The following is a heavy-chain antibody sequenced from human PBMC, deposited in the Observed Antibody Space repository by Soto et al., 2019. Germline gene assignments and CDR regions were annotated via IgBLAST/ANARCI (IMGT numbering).Heavy chain of an antibody. D-gene: IGHD1-26*01. CDR1: GFTFSSYG. CDR2: ISYDGSNK. V-gene: IGHV3-30*18. J-gene: IGHJ4*02. CDR3: AKDILPHPDRVGATPPGSF. Sequence: PGGSLRLSCAASGFTFSSYGMHWVRQAPGKGLEWVAVISYDGSNKYYAESVKGRFTISRDNSKNTLYLQMNSLRAEDTAVYYCAKDILPHPDRVGATPPGSFWGQGTLVTVSS.